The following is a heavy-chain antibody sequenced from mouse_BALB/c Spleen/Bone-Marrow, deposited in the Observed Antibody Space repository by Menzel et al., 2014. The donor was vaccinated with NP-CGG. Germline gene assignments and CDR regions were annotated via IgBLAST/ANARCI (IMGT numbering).Heavy chain of an antibody. Sequence: QVQLQQSGAELVRPGASVKLSCKALGYTFTDYEIHWVKQTPEHGLEWIGAIHPGSGGTAYSQKFKGKATLTVDKSSNTAHMELSSLTSEDSAVSYCTRGWDAMDYWGQGTSVTVSS. V-gene: IGHV1-15*01. CDR3: TRGWDAMDY. CDR1: GYTFTDYE. J-gene: IGHJ4*01. D-gene: IGHD3-3*01. CDR2: IHPGSGGT.